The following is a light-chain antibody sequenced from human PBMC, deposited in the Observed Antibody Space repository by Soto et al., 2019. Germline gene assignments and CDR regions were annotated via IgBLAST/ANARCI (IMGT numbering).Light chain of an antibody. J-gene: IGKJ1*01. CDR3: QQYGRSVG. V-gene: IGKV3-15*01. Sequence: EIVMTQSPATLSVSPGERATLSCRASQSVSNFLAWYQQKPGQAPRLLIYGASTRATGIPARFSGSGSGTEFTLTINSLQSEDFAVYYCQQYGRSVGFGQGTKVEIK. CDR2: GAS. CDR1: QSVSNF.